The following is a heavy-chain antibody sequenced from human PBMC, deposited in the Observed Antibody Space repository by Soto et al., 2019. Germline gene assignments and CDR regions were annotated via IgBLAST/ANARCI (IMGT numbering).Heavy chain of an antibody. V-gene: IGHV3-48*01. J-gene: IGHJ4*02. CDR2: INHDSGTL. D-gene: IGHD5-12*01. CDR1: GFTFSRYA. CDR3: ARDRGYTGYDFAY. Sequence: EVQLVESGGGLVQPGGSLRLSCAASGFTFSRYAMNWVSQAPGKGLEWFAYINHDSGTLDYADSVKGRFTISRDNANNLLSLQMNSLRAEDTAVYYCARDRGYTGYDFAYWGQGTLVTGSS.